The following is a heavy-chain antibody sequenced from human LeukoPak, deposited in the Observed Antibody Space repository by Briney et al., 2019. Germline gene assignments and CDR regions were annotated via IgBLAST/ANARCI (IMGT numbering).Heavy chain of an antibody. CDR3: AKYTSGTSYRGLDQ. J-gene: IGHJ4*02. D-gene: IGHD3-10*01. CDR1: GLTVSSYG. Sequence: PGGSLRLSCGASGLTVSSYGMSWVRQAPGKGLEWVSTIIGSAVNTYYADSVEGRSTISRDDSKNTVYLQMNSLRAEDTAVYSCAKYTSGTSYRGLDQWGQGTLVTVSS. CDR2: IIGSAVNT. V-gene: IGHV3-23*01.